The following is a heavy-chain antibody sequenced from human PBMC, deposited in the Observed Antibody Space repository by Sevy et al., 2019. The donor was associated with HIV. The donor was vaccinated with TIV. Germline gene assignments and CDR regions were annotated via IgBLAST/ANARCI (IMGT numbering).Heavy chain of an antibody. CDR2: FYIGGTT. CDR1: GLTVSDNF. V-gene: IGHV3-53*01. J-gene: IGHJ4*02. D-gene: IGHD5-12*01. CDR3: ARGKHVSGYYGSFDY. Sequence: GGSLRLSCAASGLTVSDNFMSWVRQAPGKGLEWVSVFYIGGTTYYADSVKGRITISRDNSKNTIYLQMNGLRAEDTAVYYCARGKHVSGYYGSFDYWGQGALVTVSS.